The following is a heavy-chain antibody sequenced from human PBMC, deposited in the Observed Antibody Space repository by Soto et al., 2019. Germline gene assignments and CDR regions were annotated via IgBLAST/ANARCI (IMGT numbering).Heavy chain of an antibody. Sequence: HPGGSLRLSCAASGFTFSSYAMSWVRQAPGKGLEWVSAISGSGGSTYYADSVKGRFTISRDNSKNTLYLQMNSLRAEDTAVYYCAKDHLAAAAYYYYGMDVWGQGTTVTVSS. CDR3: AKDHLAAAAYYYYGMDV. J-gene: IGHJ6*02. D-gene: IGHD6-13*01. V-gene: IGHV3-23*01. CDR1: GFTFSSYA. CDR2: ISGSGGST.